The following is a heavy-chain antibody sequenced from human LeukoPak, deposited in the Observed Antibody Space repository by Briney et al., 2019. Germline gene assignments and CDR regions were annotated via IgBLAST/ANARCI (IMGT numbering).Heavy chain of an antibody. J-gene: IGHJ4*02. CDR2: ISSSSSYI. CDR3: ARDPGYSSGWYVRGDDY. D-gene: IGHD6-19*01. Sequence: PGGPLRLSCAASGFTFSSYSMNWVRQAPGKGLEWVSSISSSSSYIYYADSVKGRFTISRDNAKNSLYLQMNSLRAEDTAVYYCARDPGYSSGWYVRGDDYWGQGTLVTVSS. CDR1: GFTFSSYS. V-gene: IGHV3-21*01.